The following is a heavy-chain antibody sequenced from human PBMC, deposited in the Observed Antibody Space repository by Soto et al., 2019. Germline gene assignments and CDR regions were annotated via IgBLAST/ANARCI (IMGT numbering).Heavy chain of an antibody. CDR1: GGSISSGDYY. Sequence: QVQLQESGPGLVKPSQTLSLTCTVSGGSISSGDYYWSWIRQPPGKGLEWLGYIHYGGSTYYNPSLKSRVTISVDTSTNQFYLKLSSVTAADTAVYYCARRGGGVPELYFDYWGQGTLVTVSS. CDR3: ARRGGGVPELYFDY. CDR2: IHYGGST. V-gene: IGHV4-30-4*01. J-gene: IGHJ4*02. D-gene: IGHD2-15*01.